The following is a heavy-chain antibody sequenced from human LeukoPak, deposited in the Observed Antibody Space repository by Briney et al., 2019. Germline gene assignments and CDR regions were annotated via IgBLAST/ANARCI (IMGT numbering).Heavy chain of an antibody. Sequence: GESLKISCKCSGHTFNNYWIAWVRQMPGKGLEWMGIIYPIDSETRYSPSFQGQVTFSADRSINTAYLQWSSLKASDTAMYYCARRRDLYSGSYYPFDYWGQGTLVTVSS. CDR3: ARRRDLYSGSYYPFDY. CDR1: GHTFNNYW. D-gene: IGHD1-26*01. J-gene: IGHJ4*02. CDR2: IYPIDSET. V-gene: IGHV5-51*01.